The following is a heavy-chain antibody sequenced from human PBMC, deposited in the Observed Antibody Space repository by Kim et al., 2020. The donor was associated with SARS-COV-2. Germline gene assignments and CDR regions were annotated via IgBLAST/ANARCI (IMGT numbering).Heavy chain of an antibody. D-gene: IGHD3-22*01. CDR1: GYTFTSYD. V-gene: IGHV1-8*01. CDR2: MNPNSGNT. J-gene: IGHJ3*02. Sequence: ASVKVSCKASGYTFTSYDINWVRQATGQGLEWMGWMNPNSGNTGYAQKFQGRVTMTRNTSISTAYMELSSLRSEDTAVYYCARGLADYYDSREVDAFDIWGQGTMVTVSS. CDR3: ARGLADYYDSREVDAFDI.